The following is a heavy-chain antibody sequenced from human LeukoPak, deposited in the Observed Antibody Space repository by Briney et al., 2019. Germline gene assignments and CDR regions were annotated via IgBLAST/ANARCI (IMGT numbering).Heavy chain of an antibody. V-gene: IGHV3-23*01. CDR2: ISTSGDTT. Sequence: GGSLRLSCAASGFTFSSYAMSWVRQAPGKGLEWVSGISTSGDTTSYADSVRGRFTISRDNPRNMLYMQMSSLTDEDTAVYHCGIMHRYYDGSGYWVHWGQGALVTVSS. D-gene: IGHD3-22*01. J-gene: IGHJ4*02. CDR3: GIMHRYYDGSGYWVH. CDR1: GFTFSSYA.